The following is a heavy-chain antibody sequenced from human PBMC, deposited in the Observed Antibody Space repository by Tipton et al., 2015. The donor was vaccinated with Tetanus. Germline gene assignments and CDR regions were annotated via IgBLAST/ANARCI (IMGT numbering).Heavy chain of an antibody. CDR1: GYEFISYW. J-gene: IGHJ6*02. Sequence: QSGPEVKKPGESLRISCKASGYEFISYWIAWVRQMPGKGLEWMGVIYPADSDIRNSPSFQGQVTMSVDKSTSTAYLQWRSLKASDSAKYYCARHSGGSEIGYYDDMDVWGQGTTVTVSS. CDR2: IYPADSDI. D-gene: IGHD3-10*01. CDR3: ARHSGGSEIGYYDDMDV. V-gene: IGHV5-51*01.